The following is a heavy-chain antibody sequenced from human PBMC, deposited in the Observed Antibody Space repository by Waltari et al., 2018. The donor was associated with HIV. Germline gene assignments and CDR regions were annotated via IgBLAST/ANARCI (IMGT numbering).Heavy chain of an antibody. Sequence: QVQLQESGPGLVKPSETLSLTCTVSGGSFSTYYWSWIRQPQGKGLEWMGYIYYNGGTKYNPSLKNRVTMTIDTSKTQFSLELSSVTTADTAIYYCARDFYGSGIGLSRGRRYFDPWGQGALVTVSS. CDR2: IYYNGGT. CDR3: ARDFYGSGIGLSRGRRYFDP. J-gene: IGHJ5*02. CDR1: GGSFSTYY. V-gene: IGHV4-59*01. D-gene: IGHD3-10*01.